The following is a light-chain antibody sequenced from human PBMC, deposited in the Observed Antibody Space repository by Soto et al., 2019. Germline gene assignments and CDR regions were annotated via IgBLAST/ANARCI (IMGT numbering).Light chain of an antibody. CDR3: QQSATART. CDR2: GAS. CDR1: QSVSSSY. Sequence: EIVLTQSPGTLSLSPGERATLSCRASQSVSSSYLAWYQQKPGQAPRLLIYGASSRATGIPDRFSGSGSGCEFTLTMRGPEPDDVAVYQWQQSATARTFGQGTKLEIK. V-gene: IGKV3-20*01. J-gene: IGKJ1*01.